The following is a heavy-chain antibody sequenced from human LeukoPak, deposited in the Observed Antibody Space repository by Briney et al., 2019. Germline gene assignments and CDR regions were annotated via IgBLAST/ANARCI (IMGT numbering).Heavy chain of an antibody. CDR3: VKGHPRLDY. CDR1: GFTFSSYA. D-gene: IGHD6-25*01. Sequence: HPGGSLRLSCAASGFTFSSYAMSWVRQAPEKGLEWVSVVSGSGGSIYYADSVKGRFTISRDNSKNTLYIQMNSLRVEDTAVYYCVKGHPRLDYWGQGTLVTVSS. V-gene: IGHV3-23*01. J-gene: IGHJ4*02. CDR2: VSGSGGSI.